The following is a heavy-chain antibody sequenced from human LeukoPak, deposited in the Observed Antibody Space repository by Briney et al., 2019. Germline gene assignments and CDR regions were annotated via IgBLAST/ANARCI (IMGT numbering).Heavy chain of an antibody. CDR3: ARAPPGYCSGGSSCYFFDY. J-gene: IGHJ4*02. D-gene: IGHD2-15*01. CDR2: ISGSGGST. CDR1: GFTFSSYA. V-gene: IGHV3-23*01. Sequence: GGSLRLSCAASGFTFSSYAMSWVRQAPGKGLEWVSAISGSGGSTYYADSVKGRFTISRDNSKNTLYLQMNSPRAEDTAVYYCARAPPGYCSGGSSCYFFDYWGQGTLVTVSS.